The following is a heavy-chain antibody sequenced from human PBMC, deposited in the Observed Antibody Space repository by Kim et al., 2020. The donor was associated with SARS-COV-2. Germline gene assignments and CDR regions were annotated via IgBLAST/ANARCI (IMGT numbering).Heavy chain of an antibody. D-gene: IGHD3-9*01. Sequence: ASVKVSCKVSGYTLTELSMHWVRQAPGKGLEWMGGFDPEDGETIYAQKFQGRVTMTEDTSTDTAYMELSSLRSEDTAVYYCATDGGFVDILTGLDYWGQGTLVTVSS. CDR3: ATDGGFVDILTGLDY. V-gene: IGHV1-24*01. CDR1: GYTLTELS. J-gene: IGHJ4*02. CDR2: FDPEDGET.